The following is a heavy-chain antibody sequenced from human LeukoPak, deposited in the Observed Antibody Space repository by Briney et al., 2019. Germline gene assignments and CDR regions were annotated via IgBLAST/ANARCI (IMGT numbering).Heavy chain of an antibody. J-gene: IGHJ5*02. CDR1: GGSISSYY. D-gene: IGHD3-3*01. Sequence: ASETLSLTCTDSGGSISSYYWSWIRQPAGKGLEWIGRIYTSGSTNYNPSLKSRVTMSVDTSKNQFSLKLSSVTAADTAVYYCARDSSDYDFWSGYLEDWFDPWGQGTLVTVSS. CDR3: ARDSSDYDFWSGYLEDWFDP. CDR2: IYTSGST. V-gene: IGHV4-4*07.